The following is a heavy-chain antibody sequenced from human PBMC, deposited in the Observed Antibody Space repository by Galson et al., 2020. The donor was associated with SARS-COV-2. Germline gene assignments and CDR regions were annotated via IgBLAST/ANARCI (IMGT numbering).Heavy chain of an antibody. D-gene: IGHD3-9*01. CDR2: IFSNDEK. CDR1: GFSLSTTRMG. Sequence: SGPTLVNPTATLTLTCSVSGFSLSTTRMGVSWIRQPTADALEWLAHIFSNDEKSYRASLKSRPTISKDASKSQVVLTMTNMDPVDTATYYCARNAHDSAGWYDSWGQGTLVTVSA. CDR3: ARNAHDSAGWYDS. J-gene: IGHJ5*01. V-gene: IGHV2-26*01.